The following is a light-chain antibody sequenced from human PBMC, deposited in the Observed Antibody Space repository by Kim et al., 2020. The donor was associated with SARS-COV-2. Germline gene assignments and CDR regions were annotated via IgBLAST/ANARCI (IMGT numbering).Light chain of an antibody. CDR2: FAS. V-gene: IGKV1-39*01. Sequence: TSVGYRVTITCRASQNIDSHLNWYQQKPGKAPKLLIYFASTLQGGVPSRFRGSGSGTDFTLTIGSLQSEDFATYYCQQTYSPVRTFGQGTKVDIK. J-gene: IGKJ1*01. CDR1: QNIDSH. CDR3: QQTYSPVRT.